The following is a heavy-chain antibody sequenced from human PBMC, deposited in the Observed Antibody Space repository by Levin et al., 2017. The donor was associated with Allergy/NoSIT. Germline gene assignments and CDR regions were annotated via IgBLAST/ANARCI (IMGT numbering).Heavy chain of an antibody. J-gene: IGHJ4*02. V-gene: IGHV2-5*01. CDR1: SLTSSGVA. CDR3: AHMSSTMPTGYFDG. Sequence: SLTSSGVAVAWIRQPPGKALEWLALGYWHDEKRYSPSLQSRITITRDTSKSHVVLTMTDMDLVDTATYYFAHMSSTMPTGYFDGWGQGTLVTVSS. D-gene: IGHD3-3*01. CDR2: GYWHDEK.